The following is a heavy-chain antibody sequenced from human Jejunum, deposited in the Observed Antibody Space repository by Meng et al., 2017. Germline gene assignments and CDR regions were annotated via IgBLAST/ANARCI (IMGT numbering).Heavy chain of an antibody. Sequence: QVQVWQAGAEGKKPGASVKVSCKASGYTFIDAYVHWVRQAPGQGLEWMGRIIPSISDAGSAQKFQGRVTLTWDTSISTAYMELSSLRSDDTATYYCARDGGYYDLDYWGQGTLVTVSS. J-gene: IGHJ4*02. CDR2: IIPSISDA. CDR3: ARDGGYYDLDY. CDR1: GYTFIDAY. V-gene: IGHV1-2*06. D-gene: IGHD3-3*01.